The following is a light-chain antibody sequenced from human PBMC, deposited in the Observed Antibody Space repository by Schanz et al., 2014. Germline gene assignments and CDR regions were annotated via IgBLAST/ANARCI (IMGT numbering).Light chain of an antibody. CDR1: SSDVGGYDS. CDR3: SSYTSSTTWV. V-gene: IGLV2-14*03. CDR2: DVT. Sequence: QSALTQPASVSGSLGQSVTISCTGTSSDVGGYDSVAWYQQHPGKVPKLIISDVTRRPSGVPDRFSGSKSGNTASLTISGLQAEDEADYYCSSYTSSTTWVFGGGTKLTVL. J-gene: IGLJ3*02.